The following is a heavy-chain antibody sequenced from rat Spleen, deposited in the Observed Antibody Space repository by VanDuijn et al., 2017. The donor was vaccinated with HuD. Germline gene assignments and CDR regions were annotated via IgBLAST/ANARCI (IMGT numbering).Heavy chain of an antibody. D-gene: IGHD4-1*01. CDR3: TTYGGLRNWFAY. J-gene: IGHJ3*01. CDR1: GFTFSYSD. CDR2: ISPSGGTS. Sequence: EVQLVESGGGLVQPGRSLKLSCIASGFTFSYSDMAWVRQAPTKGLEWVASISPSGGTSYYRDSVKGRFTVSRDDAKSTLYLQMDSLRSEDTATYYCTTYGGLRNWFAYWGQGTLVTVSS. V-gene: IGHV5-27*01.